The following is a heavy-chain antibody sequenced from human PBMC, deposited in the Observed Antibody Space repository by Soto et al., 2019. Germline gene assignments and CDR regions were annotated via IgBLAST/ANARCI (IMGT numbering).Heavy chain of an antibody. D-gene: IGHD2-15*01. Sequence: GGSLRLSCAASGFTFSSYGMHWVRQAPGKGLEWVAVISYDGSNKYYADSVKGRFTISRDNSKNTLYLQMNSLRAEDTAVYYCAKDLCSGGSCYFYYYYYGMDVWGQGTTVTSP. J-gene: IGHJ6*02. CDR3: AKDLCSGGSCYFYYYYYGMDV. V-gene: IGHV3-30*18. CDR1: GFTFSSYG. CDR2: ISYDGSNK.